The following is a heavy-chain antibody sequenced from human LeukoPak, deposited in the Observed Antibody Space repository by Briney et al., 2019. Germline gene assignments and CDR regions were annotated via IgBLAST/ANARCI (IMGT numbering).Heavy chain of an antibody. J-gene: IGHJ4*02. D-gene: IGHD1-26*01. V-gene: IGHV3-23*01. CDR2: ISGSGGST. CDR3: AKAVFPRPIVYLVGY. CDR1: GFPFSSYA. Sequence: GGSLRLSCAASGFPFSSYAMRWVPQAPGGGVEWVSAISGSGGSTFYADCVKGRFTIPRDNSKNTLYLQMNSLRAEDTAVYYCAKAVFPRPIVYLVGYWGQGTLVTVSS.